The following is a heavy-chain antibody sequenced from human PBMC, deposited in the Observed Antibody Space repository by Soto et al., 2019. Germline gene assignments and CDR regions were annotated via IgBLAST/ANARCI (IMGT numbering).Heavy chain of an antibody. CDR2: IIPIFGTA. V-gene: IGHV1-69*13. D-gene: IGHD2-15*01. CDR3: ARLTCSGGSCYSYYYYYGMDV. Sequence: GASVKVSCKASGGTFSCYAISWARQAPGQGLEWMGGIIPIFGTANYAQKFQGRVTITADESTSTAYMELSSLRSEDTAVYYCARLTCSGGSCYSYYYYYGMDVWGQGTTVTVSS. J-gene: IGHJ6*02. CDR1: GGTFSCYA.